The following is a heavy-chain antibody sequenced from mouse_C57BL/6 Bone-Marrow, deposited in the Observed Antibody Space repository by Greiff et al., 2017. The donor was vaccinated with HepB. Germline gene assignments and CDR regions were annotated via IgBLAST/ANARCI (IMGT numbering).Heavy chain of an antibody. CDR1: GFTFSSYA. CDR2: ISDGGSYT. CDR3: AREKIGY. V-gene: IGHV5-4*01. J-gene: IGHJ4*01. Sequence: VQLKESGGGLVKPGGSLKLSCAASGFTFSSYAMSWVRQTPEKRLEWVATISDGGSYTYYPDNVKGRFTISRDNAKNNLYLQMSHLKSEDTAMYYCAREKIGYWGQGTSVTVSS. D-gene: IGHD2-14*01.